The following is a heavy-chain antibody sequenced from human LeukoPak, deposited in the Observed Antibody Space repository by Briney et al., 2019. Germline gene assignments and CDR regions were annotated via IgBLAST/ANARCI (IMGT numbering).Heavy chain of an antibody. V-gene: IGHV3-43*02. J-gene: IGHJ4*02. D-gene: IGHD3-16*01. Sequence: GGSLRLSCAASGFIVDDYGMHWVRQAPGKGLVWVSLISGDGISTYYADSVKGRFTISRDNSKNSLYLQMNSLRTEGTALYYCAKDSVGGMGDYWGQGTLVTVSS. CDR2: ISGDGIST. CDR1: GFIVDDYG. CDR3: AKDSVGGMGDY.